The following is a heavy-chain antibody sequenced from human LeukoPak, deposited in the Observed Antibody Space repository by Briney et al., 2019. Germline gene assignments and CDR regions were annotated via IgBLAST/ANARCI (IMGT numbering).Heavy chain of an antibody. V-gene: IGHV4-59*01. J-gene: IGHJ4*02. CDR2: IYYSGST. CDR3: ARVESTVTTSYFDY. CDR1: GGSISSYY. Sequence: PSETLSLTCTVSGGSISSYYWSWIRQPPGKGLEWIGYIYYSGSTNYNPSLKSRVTISVDTSKNQFSLKLSSVTAADTAVYYCARVESTVTTSYFDYWGQGNPGHRLL. D-gene: IGHD4-17*01.